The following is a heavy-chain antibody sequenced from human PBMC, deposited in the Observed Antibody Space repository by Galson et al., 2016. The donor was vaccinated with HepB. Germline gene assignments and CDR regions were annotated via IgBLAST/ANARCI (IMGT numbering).Heavy chain of an antibody. CDR2: ISSDGLTT. Sequence: SLRLSCAASGFTFSTYWMHWVRQSPGMGLVWVSRISSDGLTTTYADSVKGRFTISRDNGRNTLYLQMNSLRAEATGVYYCARDQTRRGPTTFDNWGQGTLVTVAS. CDR3: ARDQTRRGPTTFDN. V-gene: IGHV3-74*03. J-gene: IGHJ4*02. CDR1: GFTFSTYW. D-gene: IGHD1-26*01.